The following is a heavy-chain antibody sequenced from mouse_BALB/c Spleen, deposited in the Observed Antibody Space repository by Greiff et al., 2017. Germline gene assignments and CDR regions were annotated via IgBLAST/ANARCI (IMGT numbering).Heavy chain of an antibody. V-gene: IGHV14-4*02. J-gene: IGHJ3*01. Sequence: VQLQQSGAELVRSGASVKLSCTASGFNIKDYYMHWVKQRPEQGLEWIGWIDPENGDTEYAPKFQGKATMTADTSSNTAYLQLSSLTSEDTAVYYGNVYSSGYGWFAYWGQGTLVTVSA. CDR1: GFNIKDYY. CDR3: NVYSSGYGWFAY. D-gene: IGHD3-1*01. CDR2: IDPENGDT.